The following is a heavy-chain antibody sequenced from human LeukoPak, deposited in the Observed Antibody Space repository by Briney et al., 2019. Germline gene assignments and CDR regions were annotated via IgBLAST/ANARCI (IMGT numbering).Heavy chain of an antibody. J-gene: IGHJ4*02. D-gene: IGHD6-13*01. CDR2: ISSSSTI. V-gene: IGHV3-48*02. Sequence: GGSLRLSCAASGFTFGSYSMNWVRQAPGKGLEWVSYISSSSTIYYADSVKGRFTISRDNAKNSLYLQMNSLRDEDTAVYYCARSGYSSSWYHFGYWGQGTLVTVSS. CDR3: ARSGYSSSWYHFGY. CDR1: GFTFGSYS.